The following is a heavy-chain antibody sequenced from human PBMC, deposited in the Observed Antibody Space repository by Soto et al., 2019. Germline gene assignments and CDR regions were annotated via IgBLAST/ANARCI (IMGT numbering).Heavy chain of an antibody. CDR1: GGSFSGYY. CDR2: INHSGST. D-gene: IGHD3-3*01. CDR3: ARGKWDYDFWSRPITYIDY. J-gene: IGHJ4*02. V-gene: IGHV4-34*01. Sequence: PSETLSLTCAVYGGSFSGYYWSWIRQPPGKGLEWIGEINHSGSTNYNPSLKSRVTISVDTSKNQFSLKLSSVTAADTAVYYCARGKWDYDFWSRPITYIDYWGQATLVSVSS.